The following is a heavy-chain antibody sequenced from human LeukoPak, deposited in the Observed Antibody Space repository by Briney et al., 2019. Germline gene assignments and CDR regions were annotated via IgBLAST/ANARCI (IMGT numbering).Heavy chain of an antibody. CDR3: ARVGQLRHYYFDY. V-gene: IGHV3-7*03. Sequence: GGSLRLSCAASGFTFSSYWMSWVRQAPGKGLEWVANIKQDGSEKYYVDSVKGRFTISRDNAKNSLYLQMTSLRAEDTAVYYCARVGQLRHYYFDYWGQGTLVTVSS. CDR2: IKQDGSEK. J-gene: IGHJ4*02. D-gene: IGHD2-2*01. CDR1: GFTFSSYW.